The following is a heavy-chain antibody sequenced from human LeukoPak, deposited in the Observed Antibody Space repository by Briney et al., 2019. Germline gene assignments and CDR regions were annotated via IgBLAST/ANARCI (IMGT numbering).Heavy chain of an antibody. J-gene: IGHJ6*03. CDR2: IIPIFGTA. CDR1: GGTFSSYA. CDR3: ARACITMVRGVISDYYYMDV. Sequence: SVKVSCKASGGTFSSYAISWVRQAPGQGLEWMGGIIPIFGTANYAQKFQGRVTITTDESTSTAYMELSSLRSGDTAVYYCARACITMVRGVISDYYYMDVWGKGTMVTVSS. D-gene: IGHD3-10*01. V-gene: IGHV1-69*05.